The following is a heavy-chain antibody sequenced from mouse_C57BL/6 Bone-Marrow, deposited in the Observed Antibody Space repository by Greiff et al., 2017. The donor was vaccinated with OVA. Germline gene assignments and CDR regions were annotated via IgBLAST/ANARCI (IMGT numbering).Heavy chain of an antibody. CDR2: ISDGGSYT. V-gene: IGHV5-4*01. CDR3: ARDQYYGSRAYFDY. Sequence: EVQVVESGGGLVKPGGSLKLSCAASGFTFSSYAMSWVRQTPEKRLEWVATISDGGSYTYYPDNVKGRFTISRDNAKNNLYLQMSHLKSEDTAMYYCARDQYYGSRAYFDYWGQGTTLTVSS. J-gene: IGHJ2*01. CDR1: GFTFSSYA. D-gene: IGHD1-1*01.